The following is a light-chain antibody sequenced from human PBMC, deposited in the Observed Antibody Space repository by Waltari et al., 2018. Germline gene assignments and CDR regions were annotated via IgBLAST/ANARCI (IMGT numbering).Light chain of an antibody. CDR2: RNN. CDR1: SSNIGRNY. V-gene: IGLV1-47*01. CDR3: AAWDDSLSRWL. Sequence: QSVLTQSPSASGTPGQRVTISCSGRSSNIGRNYVSWYQHVPGAAPKLLIYRNNQRPSGVPDRFSGSKSGTSASLAISGLRSEDEADYYCAAWDDSLSRWLLGGGTKLTVL. J-gene: IGLJ3*02.